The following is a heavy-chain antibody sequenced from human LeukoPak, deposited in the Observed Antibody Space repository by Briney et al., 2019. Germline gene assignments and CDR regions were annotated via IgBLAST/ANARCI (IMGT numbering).Heavy chain of an antibody. CDR2: ISAYNGNT. Sequence: GASVKVSCKASGYTFTSYGISWVRQAPGQGLEWMGWISAYNGNTNYAQKLQGRVTMTTDTSTSTAYMELRSLRSDDTAVYYCARGDLVVVPAAPYYYYYMDVWGKGTTVTISS. CDR3: ARGDLVVVPAAPYYYYYMDV. J-gene: IGHJ6*03. D-gene: IGHD2-2*01. CDR1: GYTFTSYG. V-gene: IGHV1-18*01.